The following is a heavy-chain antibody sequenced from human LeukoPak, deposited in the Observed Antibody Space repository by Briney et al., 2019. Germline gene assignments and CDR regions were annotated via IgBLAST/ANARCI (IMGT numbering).Heavy chain of an antibody. D-gene: IGHD4-23*01. CDR3: ARVTRWVDY. V-gene: IGHV3-21*01. CDR1: GFTFSSYS. CDR2: ISSSSSYI. Sequence: GGSLRLSCAASGFTFSSYSMNWVRQAPGKGLEWVSSISSSSSYIYYADSVKGRITISRDNAKNSLYLQTNSLRAEDTAVYYCARVTRWVDYWGQGTLVTVSS. J-gene: IGHJ4*02.